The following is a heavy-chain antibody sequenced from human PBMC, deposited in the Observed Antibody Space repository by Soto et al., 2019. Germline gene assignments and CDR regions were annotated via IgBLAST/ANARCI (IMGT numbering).Heavy chain of an antibody. Sequence: ASVKVSCKVSGYTLTELSMHWVRQAPGKGLEWMGGFDPEDGETIYAQKFQGRVTMTEDTSTDTAYMELSSLRSEDTAVYYCLVVVAATGYYYMDVRGKGTTVTVSS. D-gene: IGHD2-15*01. CDR1: GYTLTELS. V-gene: IGHV1-24*01. J-gene: IGHJ6*03. CDR2: FDPEDGET. CDR3: LVVVAATGYYYMDV.